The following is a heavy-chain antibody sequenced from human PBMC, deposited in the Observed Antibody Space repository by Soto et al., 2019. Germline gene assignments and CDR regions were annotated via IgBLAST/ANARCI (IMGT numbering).Heavy chain of an antibody. CDR3: ARGRYGDY. V-gene: IGHV1-18*01. J-gene: IGHJ4*02. D-gene: IGHD1-1*01. CDR1: GYAFTTYV. CDR2: ISAHNGNT. Sequence: QVHLVQSGAEVKKPGASVKVSCKGSGYAFTTYVITWVRQAPGQGLEWMGWISAHNGNTNSAQKLQGRVTVTRDTSTSTAYMELRSLRSDDTAVYYCARGRYGDYWGQGAMVTVSS.